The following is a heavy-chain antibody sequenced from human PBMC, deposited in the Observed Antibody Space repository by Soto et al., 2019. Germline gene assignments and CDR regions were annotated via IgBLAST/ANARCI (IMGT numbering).Heavy chain of an antibody. CDR3: ARCLGVGPCTNGLWQLCQH. J-gene: IGHJ1*01. CDR2: IGGSGGDT. D-gene: IGHD2-8*01. CDR1: GFTFGNYA. V-gene: IGHV3-23*01. Sequence: EVQLLESGGDLVQPGGSLRLSCAASGFTFGNYAMSWVRQAPGKGLEWVSNIGGSGGDTYYAGSVKDRFTISRDNSENTLYLQMNSLRAEDTAVYYCARCLGVGPCTNGLWQLCQHWGQGTLVTVSS.